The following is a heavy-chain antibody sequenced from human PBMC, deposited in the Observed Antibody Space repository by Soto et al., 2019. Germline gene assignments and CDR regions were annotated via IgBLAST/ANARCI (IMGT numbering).Heavy chain of an antibody. CDR2: ISAYNGNT. CDR1: GYTFTSYG. J-gene: IGHJ4*02. CDR3: ARQYDYIWGSYRQGFDY. Sequence: ASVKVSCKASGYTFTSYGISWVRQAPGQGLEWMGWISAYNGNTNYAQKLQGRVTMTTDTSTGTAYMELRSLRSDDTAVYYCARQYDYIWGSYRQGFDYWGQGTLVTVSS. V-gene: IGHV1-18*01. D-gene: IGHD3-16*02.